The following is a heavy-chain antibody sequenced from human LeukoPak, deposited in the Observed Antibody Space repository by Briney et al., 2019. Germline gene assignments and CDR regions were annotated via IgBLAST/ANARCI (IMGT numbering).Heavy chain of an antibody. V-gene: IGHV1-46*01. CDR2: INPSGGST. D-gene: IGHD2-15*01. CDR1: GYTFTSYY. CDR3: ARDLAMVVALDYYYYYMDV. Sequence: ASVKVSCKASGYTFTSYYIHWVRQAPGQGLEWMGIINPSGGSTSYAQKFQGRVTMTRDTSTSTVYMELSSLRSEDTAVYYCARDLAMVVALDYYYYYMDVWGKGTTVTVSS. J-gene: IGHJ6*03.